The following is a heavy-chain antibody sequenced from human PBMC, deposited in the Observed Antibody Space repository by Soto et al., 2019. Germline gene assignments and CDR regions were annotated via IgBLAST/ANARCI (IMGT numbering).Heavy chain of an antibody. J-gene: IGHJ3*02. CDR1: GFTFSSYG. D-gene: IGHD2-21*01. V-gene: IGHV3-30*03. Sequence: GGSLRLSCAASGFTFSSYGMHWVRQAPGKGLEWVAVISYDGSNKYYADSVKGRFTISRDNSKNTLYLQMNSLRAEDTAVYYCQADYSAFDIWGQGTMVTVSS. CDR3: QADYSAFDI. CDR2: ISYDGSNK.